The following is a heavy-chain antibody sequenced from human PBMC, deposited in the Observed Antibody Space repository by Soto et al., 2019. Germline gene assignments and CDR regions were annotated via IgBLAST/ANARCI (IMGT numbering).Heavy chain of an antibody. Sequence: SETLSLTCAVSGGSISSSNWWSWVRQPPGKGLEWIGEIYHSGSTNYNPSLKSRVTISVDKSKNQFSLKLSSVTAADTAVYYCAREYYYDSSGYYSNWFDPWGQGTLVTVS. V-gene: IGHV4-4*02. CDR2: IYHSGST. D-gene: IGHD3-22*01. CDR3: AREYYYDSSGYYSNWFDP. CDR1: GGSISSSNW. J-gene: IGHJ5*02.